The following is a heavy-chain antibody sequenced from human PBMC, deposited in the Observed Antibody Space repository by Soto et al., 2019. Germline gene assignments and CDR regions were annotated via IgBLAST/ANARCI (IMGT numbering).Heavy chain of an antibody. CDR3: ARVKGYYYGMDV. CDR1: GFTFSSYG. CDR2: IWYDGSNK. Sequence: PGGSLRLSCAASGFTFSSYGMHWVRQAPGKGLEWVAVIWYDGSNKYYADSVKGRFTISRDNSKNTLYLQMNSLRAEDTAVYYCARVKGYYYGMDVWGQGTTVTVSS. V-gene: IGHV3-33*01. J-gene: IGHJ6*02.